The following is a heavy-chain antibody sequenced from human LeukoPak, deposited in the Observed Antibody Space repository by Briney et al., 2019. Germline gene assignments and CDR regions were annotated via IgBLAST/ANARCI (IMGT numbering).Heavy chain of an antibody. CDR1: GFAFSSYS. J-gene: IGHJ4*02. CDR2: VSRRSSFI. CDR3: ARVSDAYDYFFDY. V-gene: IGHV3-21*01. D-gene: IGHD5-12*01. Sequence: GGSLRLSCAASGFAFSSYSMHWVRQAPGKGLEWVSSVSRRSSFIFYADSVQGRFTVSRDDAKDSLFLQMNSLTAEDTAVYYCARVSDAYDYFFDYWGQGTLVTVSS.